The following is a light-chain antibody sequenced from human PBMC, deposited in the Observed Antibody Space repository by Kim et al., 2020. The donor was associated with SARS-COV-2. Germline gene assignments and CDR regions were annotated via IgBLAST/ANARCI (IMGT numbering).Light chain of an antibody. J-gene: IGKJ1*01. CDR1: QDINRY. Sequence: DIQMTQSPSSLSASVGDRVTITCRASQDINRYLNWYQQKPGKAPKLLIYTASSLQSGVPSRFTGSGSETDFTLTISSLQPADFATYYCQQSYSAPRTFGQGTKVDIK. CDR2: TAS. V-gene: IGKV1-39*01. CDR3: QQSYSAPRT.